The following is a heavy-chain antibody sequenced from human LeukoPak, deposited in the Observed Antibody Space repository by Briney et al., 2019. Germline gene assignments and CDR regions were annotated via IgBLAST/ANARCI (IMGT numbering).Heavy chain of an antibody. Sequence: SETLSLTCTVSGGSISSYYWNWIRQPPGKGLEWIGYIYYTGSSNYNPSLKSRVTISVDTSKNQFSLKLTSVTAADTAVYFCARLSRGSPAGFDYWGQGILVTVSS. D-gene: IGHD3-10*01. CDR3: ARLSRGSPAGFDY. J-gene: IGHJ4*02. CDR1: GGSISSYY. V-gene: IGHV4-59*01. CDR2: IYYTGSS.